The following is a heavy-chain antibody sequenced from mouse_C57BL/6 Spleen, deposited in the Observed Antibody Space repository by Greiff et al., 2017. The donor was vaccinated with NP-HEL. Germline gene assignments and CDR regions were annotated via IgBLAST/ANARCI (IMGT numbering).Heavy chain of an antibody. CDR1: GFTFSSYA. V-gene: IGHV5-4*01. Sequence: EVQGVESGGGLVKPGGSLTLSCAASGFTFSSYAMSWVRQTPEKRLEWVATISAGGSYTYYPDNVKGRFTISRDNAKNNLYLQMSHLTSEDTAMSYCASRRGEEQYYFAYWGQGTTLTVSS. J-gene: IGHJ2*01. D-gene: IGHD3-3*01. CDR2: ISAGGSYT. CDR3: ASRRGEEQYYFAY.